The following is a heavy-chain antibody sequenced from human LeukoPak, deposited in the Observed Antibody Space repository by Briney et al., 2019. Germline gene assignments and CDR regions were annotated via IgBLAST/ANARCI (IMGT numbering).Heavy chain of an antibody. J-gene: IGHJ4*02. Sequence: SETLSLTCTVSGGSISGYYWSWIRQPAGKGLEWIGRIYSSGSTNYNPSLKSRVTMSVDTSKNQLFLKLSSVTAADTAVYYCARYVPHDYYFDFWGQGTLVTVSS. CDR1: GGSISGYY. CDR2: IYSSGST. V-gene: IGHV4-59*10. D-gene: IGHD2-21*02. CDR3: ARYVPHDYYFDF.